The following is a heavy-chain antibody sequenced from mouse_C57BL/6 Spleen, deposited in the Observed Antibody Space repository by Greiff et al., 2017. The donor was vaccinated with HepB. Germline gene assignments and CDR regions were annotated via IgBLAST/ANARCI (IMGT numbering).Heavy chain of an antibody. Sequence: VQLQQSGAELVRPGTSVKVPCKASGYAFTNYLIEWVKQRPGQGLEWIGVINPGSGGTNYNEKFKGKATLTADKSSSTAYMQLSSLTSEDSAVYFCARGDYYGSSYVDWYFDVWGTGTTVTVSS. CDR1: GYAFTNYL. J-gene: IGHJ1*03. CDR2: INPGSGGT. CDR3: ARGDYYGSSYVDWYFDV. D-gene: IGHD1-1*01. V-gene: IGHV1-54*01.